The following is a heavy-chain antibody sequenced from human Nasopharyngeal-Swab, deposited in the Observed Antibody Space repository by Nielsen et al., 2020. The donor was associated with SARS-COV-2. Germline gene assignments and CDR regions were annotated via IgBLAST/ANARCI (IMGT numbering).Heavy chain of an antibody. Sequence: GGSLRLSCKGSGYRFTSYWIGWVRQMPGKGLEWMGIIYPGDSDTRYSPSFQGQVTISADKSISTAYLQWSSLKASDTAMYYCARHFFPVRFCGMDVWGQGTTVTVSS. CDR1: GYRFTSYW. V-gene: IGHV5-51*01. CDR3: ARHFFPVRFCGMDV. J-gene: IGHJ6*02. CDR2: IYPGDSDT. D-gene: IGHD3-3*01.